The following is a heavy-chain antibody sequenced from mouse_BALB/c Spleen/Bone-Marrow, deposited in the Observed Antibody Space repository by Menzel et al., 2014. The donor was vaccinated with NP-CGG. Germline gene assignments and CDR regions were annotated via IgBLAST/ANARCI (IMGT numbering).Heavy chain of an antibody. Sequence: EVHLVESGAELVKPGASVKLSCTASGFNIKDTYIYWVKQRPEQGLEWIGRIDPANGNTKYDPKFQGKATITADTSSNTAYLQLSSLTSEDTAVYYCARYYYYAMDYWGQGTSVTVSS. CDR1: GFNIKDTY. CDR2: IDPANGNT. CDR3: ARYYYYAMDY. V-gene: IGHV14-3*02. J-gene: IGHJ4*01.